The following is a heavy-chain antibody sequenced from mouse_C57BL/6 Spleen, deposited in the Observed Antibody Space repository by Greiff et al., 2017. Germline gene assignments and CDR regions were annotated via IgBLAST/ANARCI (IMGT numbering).Heavy chain of an antibody. CDR1: GYTFTDYN. V-gene: IGHV1-22*01. Sequence: VQLQQSGPELVKPGASVKMSCKASGYTFTDYNMHWVKQSHGKSLEWIGYINPNNGGTSYNEKFKGKATLTVNKSSSTAYMELRSLTSEDAAVYYCARGYYAMDYWGQGTSVTVSS. CDR2: INPNNGGT. J-gene: IGHJ4*01. CDR3: ARGYYAMDY.